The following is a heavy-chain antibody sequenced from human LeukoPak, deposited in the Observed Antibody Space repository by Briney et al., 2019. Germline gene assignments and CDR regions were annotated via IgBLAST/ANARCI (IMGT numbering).Heavy chain of an antibody. CDR2: INHSGST. Sequence: SETLSLTCAVYGGSFSGYYWSWIRQPPGKGLEWIGEINHSGSTNYNPSLKSRVTISVDTSKNQFSLKLSSVTAADTAVYYCARLGYSGNWYFDLWGRGTLVTVSS. V-gene: IGHV4-34*01. CDR1: GGSFSGYY. D-gene: IGHD6-13*01. CDR3: ARLGYSGNWYFDL. J-gene: IGHJ2*01.